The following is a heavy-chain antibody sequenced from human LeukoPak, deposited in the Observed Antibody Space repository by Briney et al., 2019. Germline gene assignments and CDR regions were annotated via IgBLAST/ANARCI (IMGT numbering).Heavy chain of an antibody. CDR3: ARRKIYSYRYRYYFDY. CDR2: INHSGST. CDR1: GGSISSYY. D-gene: IGHD5-18*01. Sequence: SETLSLTCTVSGGSISSYYWSWIRQPPGKGLEWIGEINHSGSTNYNPSLKSRVTISVDTSKNQFSLKLSSVTAADTAVYYCARRKIYSYRYRYYFDYWGQGTLVTVSS. J-gene: IGHJ4*02. V-gene: IGHV4-34*01.